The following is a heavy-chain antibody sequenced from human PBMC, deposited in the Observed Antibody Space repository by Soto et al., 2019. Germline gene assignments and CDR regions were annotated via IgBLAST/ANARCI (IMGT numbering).Heavy chain of an antibody. D-gene: IGHD2-2*01. CDR2: IWFNGRNK. CDR3: EREKGASRYYFGLDV. J-gene: IGHJ6*02. CDR1: GFTFSSYG. V-gene: IGHV3-33*01. Sequence: QVQLVESGGGVVQPGRSLSLSCAASGFTFSSYGMHRVRQAPGKGLEWVAVIWFNGRNKYYADSVKGRFTISRDNSKNTLYLQMSSLRAEDTAVYYCEREKGASRYYFGLDVWGQGTTVTVSS.